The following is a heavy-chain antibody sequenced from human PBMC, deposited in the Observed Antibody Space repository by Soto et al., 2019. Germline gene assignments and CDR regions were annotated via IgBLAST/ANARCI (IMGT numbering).Heavy chain of an antibody. V-gene: IGHV4-34*01. CDR1: GGSFSGYY. J-gene: IGHJ5*02. Sequence: SETLSLTCAVYGGSFSGYYWSWIRQPPGKGLEWIGEINHSGSTYYNPSLKSRVTISVDTSKNQFSLKLSSVTAADTAVYYCARGSDTNWFDPWGQGTLVTVSS. D-gene: IGHD3-10*01. CDR3: ARGSDTNWFDP. CDR2: INHSGST.